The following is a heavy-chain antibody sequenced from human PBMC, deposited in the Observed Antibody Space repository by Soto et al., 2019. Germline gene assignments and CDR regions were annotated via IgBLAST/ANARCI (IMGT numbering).Heavy chain of an antibody. J-gene: IGHJ4*02. D-gene: IGHD3-10*01. CDR3: ATDFQAYVWVGQSQPLRLHS. CDR2: VSGYSGDT. CDR1: GYTFSDYG. Sequence: QVQLVQSGAEVREPGASVRLSCRTSGYTFSDYGISWVRQAPGQGVEWMRWVSGYSGDTNYAQRLLGRVSMTTDTSPSTAYIELTNLRSDDTALYFCATDFQAYVWVGQSQPLRLHSLGQGTPVTVSS. V-gene: IGHV1-18*01.